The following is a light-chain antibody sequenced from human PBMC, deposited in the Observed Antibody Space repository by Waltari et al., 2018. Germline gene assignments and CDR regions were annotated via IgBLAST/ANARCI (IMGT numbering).Light chain of an antibody. CDR3: SSHTSDLSWL. J-gene: IGLJ3*02. CDR2: EVN. Sequence: WYQQNPGEVPKLMIYEVNKRPSGVADRFSGSKSGNTATLTISGLQAEDEADYYCSSHTSDLSWLFGGGTKVTVL. V-gene: IGLV2-23*02.